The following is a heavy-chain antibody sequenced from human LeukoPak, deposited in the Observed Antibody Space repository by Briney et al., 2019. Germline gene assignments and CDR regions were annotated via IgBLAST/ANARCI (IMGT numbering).Heavy chain of an antibody. CDR1: GFTFDDYA. CDR3: ARSILRYFDWTPPENAFDI. Sequence: PGGSLRLSCAASGFTFDDYAIHWVRQAPGKGLEWVSGISWNSGSIGYADSVKGRFTISRDNAKKSLYLQMNSLRAEDTAVYYCARSILRYFDWTPPENAFDIWGQGTMVTVSS. CDR2: ISWNSGSI. D-gene: IGHD3-9*01. J-gene: IGHJ3*02. V-gene: IGHV3-9*01.